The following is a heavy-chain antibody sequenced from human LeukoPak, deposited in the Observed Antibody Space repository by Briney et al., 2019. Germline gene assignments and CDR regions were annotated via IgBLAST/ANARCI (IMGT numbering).Heavy chain of an antibody. Sequence: PGGSLRLSCAASGFTFSSYGMHWVCQAPGKGLEWVAVIWYDGSNKYYADSVKGRFTISRDNSKNTLYLQMNSLRAEDTAVYYCASLAVVVVAANYGMDVWGQGTTVTVSS. V-gene: IGHV3-33*01. CDR2: IWYDGSNK. J-gene: IGHJ6*02. CDR1: GFTFSSYG. D-gene: IGHD2-15*01. CDR3: ASLAVVVVAANYGMDV.